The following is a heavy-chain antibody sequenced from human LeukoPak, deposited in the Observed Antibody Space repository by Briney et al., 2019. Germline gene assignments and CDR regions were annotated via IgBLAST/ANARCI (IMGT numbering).Heavy chain of an antibody. V-gene: IGHV1-24*01. D-gene: IGHD3-22*01. J-gene: IGHJ4*02. CDR2: FDPEDGET. CDR1: GYTLTELS. Sequence: ASVKVSCKVSGYTLTELSMHWVRQAPGKGLEWMGGFDPEDGETIYAQKFQGRVTMTEDTSTDTAYMELSSLRSEDTAVYYCATGRPDPRYDSSGYLRHRVEGPFDYWGQGTLVTVSS. CDR3: ATGRPDPRYDSSGYLRHRVEGPFDY.